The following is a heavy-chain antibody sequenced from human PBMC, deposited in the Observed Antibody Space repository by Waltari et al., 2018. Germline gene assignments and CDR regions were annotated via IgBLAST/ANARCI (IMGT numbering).Heavy chain of an antibody. CDR2: TSGGGTT. D-gene: IGHD2-2*01. Sequence: EVQLVESGGGLIQPGGSLRLSCAAFGFIVSGNYVTWVRQAPGGGLEWVSATSGGGTTYYAESVKGRFTVSRDNSKNTLYLQMNSLRVEDTAFYYCAGRGEEAPGASGWAWGYGFWGQGTLVTVSS. J-gene: IGHJ4*02. CDR3: AGRGEEAPGASGWAWGYGF. CDR1: GFIVSGNY. V-gene: IGHV3-53*01.